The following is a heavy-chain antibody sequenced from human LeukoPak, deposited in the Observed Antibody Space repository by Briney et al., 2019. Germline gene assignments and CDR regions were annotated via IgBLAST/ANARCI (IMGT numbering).Heavy chain of an antibody. Sequence: GASVKVSCKASGYTFTGYYMHWVRQAPGQGLEWMGWINPNSGGTNYAQKFQGRVTMTRDTSISTAYMELSRLRSDDTAVYYCARTFEYSSSSGPRNDYWGQGTLVTVSS. V-gene: IGHV1-2*02. CDR1: GYTFTGYY. CDR3: ARTFEYSSSSGPRNDY. D-gene: IGHD6-6*01. J-gene: IGHJ4*02. CDR2: INPNSGGT.